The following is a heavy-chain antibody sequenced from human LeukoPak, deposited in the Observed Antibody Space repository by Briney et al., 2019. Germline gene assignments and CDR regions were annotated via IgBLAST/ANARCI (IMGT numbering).Heavy chain of an antibody. CDR1: GGSISSSSYY. CDR3: ARHASVSGNWPRPLDY. V-gene: IGHV4-39*01. D-gene: IGHD3-3*01. J-gene: IGHJ4*02. Sequence: SETLSLTCTVSGGSISSSSYYWGWVRQPPGKGLEWIANIYYSGSTYYSPSLRSRVTISVDTSKNQFSLKLTFVTAADTAVYYCARHASVSGNWPRPLDYWGQGSLVTVSS. CDR2: IYYSGST.